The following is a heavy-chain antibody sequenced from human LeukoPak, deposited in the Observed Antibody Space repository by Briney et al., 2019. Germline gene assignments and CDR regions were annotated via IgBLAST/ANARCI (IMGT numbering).Heavy chain of an antibody. J-gene: IGHJ3*02. V-gene: IGHV3-30-3*01. CDR2: ISYDGSNA. D-gene: IGHD3-3*01. Sequence: GQSLRLSCAVSGFIFSNYPMQWVRHAPGKGLEWVAVISYDGSNAYYADSVKGRFTISRDNSNNTLYVQVNSLRPEDTAVYYCARQQTFGIVRDTAFDIWGHGTMVTVSS. CDR3: ARQQTFGIVRDTAFDI. CDR1: GFIFSNYP.